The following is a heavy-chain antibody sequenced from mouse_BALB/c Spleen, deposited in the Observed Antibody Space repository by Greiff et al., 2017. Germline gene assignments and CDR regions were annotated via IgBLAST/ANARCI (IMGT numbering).Heavy chain of an antibody. CDR3: ARSYDYDYFDY. CDR1: GFTFSSYT. CDR2: ISNGGGST. J-gene: IGHJ2*01. V-gene: IGHV5-12-2*01. Sequence: EVHLVESGGGLVQPGGSLKLSCAASGFTFSSYTMSWVRQTPEKRLEWVAYISNGGGSTYYPDTVKGRFTISRDNAKNTLYLQMSSLKSEDTAMYYCARSYDYDYFDYWGQGTTLTVSS. D-gene: IGHD2-4*01.